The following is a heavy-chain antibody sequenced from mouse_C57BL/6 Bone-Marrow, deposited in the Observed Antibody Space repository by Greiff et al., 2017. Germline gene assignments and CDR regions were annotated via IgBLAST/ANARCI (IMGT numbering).Heavy chain of an antibody. CDR2: ISNGGGST. CDR3: ARLRWLLPYAMDY. J-gene: IGHJ4*01. CDR1: GFTFSDYY. D-gene: IGHD2-3*01. Sequence: EVMLVESGGGLVQPGGSLKLSCAASGFTFSDYYMYWVRQTPEKRLEWVAYISNGGGSTYYPDTVKGRFTISRDNAKNTLYLQMSRLKSEDTAMYYCARLRWLLPYAMDYWGQGTSVTVSS. V-gene: IGHV5-12*01.